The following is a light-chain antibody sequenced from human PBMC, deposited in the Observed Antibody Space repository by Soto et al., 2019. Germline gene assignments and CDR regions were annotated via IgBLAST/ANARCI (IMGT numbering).Light chain of an antibody. Sequence: EKVMTQSPATLSVSPGERATLSCRASQSVRSNLAWYQQKPGQALRLLIYDASTRATGIPARFSGSGSGTEFTLIISSLQSEDLAVYYCQQYNECNLTCGGGTKV. CDR3: QQYNECNLT. V-gene: IGKV3-15*01. CDR2: DAS. CDR1: QSVRSN. J-gene: IGKJ4*02.